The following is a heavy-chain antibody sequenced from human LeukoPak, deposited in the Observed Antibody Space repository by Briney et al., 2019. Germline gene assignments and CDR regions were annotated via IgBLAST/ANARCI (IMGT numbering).Heavy chain of an antibody. J-gene: IGHJ5*02. Sequence: SETLSLTCSVSGGSISTYLWSWIRQPPGKGLEWIGYIFHRGSTNYNPSLRSRVTISMDTSMNQFSLRLTSVTAADTAVYYCARDGGEVGAPTWFDPWGQGTLVTVSS. V-gene: IGHV4-59*13. CDR2: IFHRGST. CDR1: GGSISTYL. CDR3: ARDGGEVGAPTWFDP. D-gene: IGHD1-26*01.